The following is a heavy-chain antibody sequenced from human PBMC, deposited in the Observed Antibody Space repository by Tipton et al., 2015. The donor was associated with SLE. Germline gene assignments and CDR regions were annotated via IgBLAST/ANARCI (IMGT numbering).Heavy chain of an antibody. CDR1: GFTFSSYS. D-gene: IGHD6-19*01. CDR3: ARDRKVNWSSGWPYYFDY. J-gene: IGHJ4*02. Sequence: SLRLSCAASGFTFSSYSMNWVRQAPGKGLEWASYISSSSSTIYYADSVKGRFTISRDNAKNSLYLQMNSLRAEDTAVYYCARDRKVNWSSGWPYYFDYWGQGTLVTVSS. CDR2: ISSSSSTI. V-gene: IGHV3-48*01.